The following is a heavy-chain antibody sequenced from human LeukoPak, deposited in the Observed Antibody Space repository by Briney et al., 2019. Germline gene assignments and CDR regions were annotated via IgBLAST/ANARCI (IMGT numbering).Heavy chain of an antibody. D-gene: IGHD2-2*02. J-gene: IGHJ4*02. Sequence: GGSLRLSCAASGFTFSSYGMHWVRQAPGKGLEWVAFIRYDGSNKYYADSVKGRFTISRDNSKNTLYLQMNSLRAEDTAVYYCAKRGYCSSTSCYTYDYWGQGTLVTVSS. V-gene: IGHV3-30*02. CDR3: AKRGYCSSTSCYTYDY. CDR2: IRYDGSNK. CDR1: GFTFSSYG.